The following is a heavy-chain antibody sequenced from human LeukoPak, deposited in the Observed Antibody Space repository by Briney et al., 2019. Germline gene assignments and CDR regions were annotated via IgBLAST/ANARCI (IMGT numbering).Heavy chain of an antibody. V-gene: IGHV4-34*01. Sequence: SETLSLTCAVYGGSFSGYYWSWIRQPPGKGLEWIGEINHSGSTNYNPSLKSRVTISVDTSKNQFSLKLSSVTAADTAVYYCARGLYDYVWGSYRYTPPQYFDYWGQGTLVTVSS. CDR3: ARGLYDYVWGSYRYTPPQYFDY. CDR1: GGSFSGYY. CDR2: INHSGST. J-gene: IGHJ4*02. D-gene: IGHD3-16*02.